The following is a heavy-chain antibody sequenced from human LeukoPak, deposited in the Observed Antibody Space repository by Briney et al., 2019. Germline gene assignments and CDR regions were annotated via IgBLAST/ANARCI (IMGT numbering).Heavy chain of an antibody. CDR1: GGTFSSYA. V-gene: IGHV1-69*01. J-gene: IGHJ6*03. Sequence: ASVKVSCKASGGTFSSYAISWVRQAPGQGLEWMGGIIPIFGTAIYAQKFQGRVTITADESTSTAYMELSSLRSEDTAVYYCARDYCTNGVCQAAYYYYMDVWGKGTTVTVSS. CDR3: ARDYCTNGVCQAAYYYYMDV. D-gene: IGHD2-8*01. CDR2: IIPIFGTA.